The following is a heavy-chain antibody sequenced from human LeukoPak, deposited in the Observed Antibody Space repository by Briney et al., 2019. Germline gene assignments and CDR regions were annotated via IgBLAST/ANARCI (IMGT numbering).Heavy chain of an antibody. Sequence: PGGSLRLSCAASGFTFVDFGMEWARQAPGKGLEWVAFIRHDGSDKYYADSVKGRFTISRDNSKNTLDLQMNSLRPEDTAVYYCAKDSYGPSNWGQGTLVTVSS. CDR2: IRHDGSDK. V-gene: IGHV3-30*02. CDR3: AKDSYGPSN. J-gene: IGHJ4*02. D-gene: IGHD4-17*01. CDR1: GFTFVDFG.